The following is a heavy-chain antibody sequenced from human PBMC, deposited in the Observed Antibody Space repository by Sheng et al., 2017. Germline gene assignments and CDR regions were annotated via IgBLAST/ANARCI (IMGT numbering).Heavy chain of an antibody. CDR1: GGSFSGYY. V-gene: IGHV4-34*01. D-gene: IGHD2-21*01. Sequence: QVQIQQWGAGLLKPSETLSLTCAVYGGSFSGYYWSWIRQSPGKGLEWIGEINHSGSTNYNPSLKSRVTISVDTSKYQISLKLTSATAADTAVYYCARYSVRDWFDPWGQGTLVTVXS. CDR3: ARYSVRDWFDP. CDR2: INHSGST. J-gene: IGHJ5*02.